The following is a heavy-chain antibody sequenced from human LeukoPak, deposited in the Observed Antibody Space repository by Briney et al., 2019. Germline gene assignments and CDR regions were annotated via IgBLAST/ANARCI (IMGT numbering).Heavy chain of an antibody. Sequence: GGSLRLSCAASGFTFSNAWMNWVRQAPGKGLEWLGRLKSKADGEISDYAEPVKGRFTFSRDDSKNTLYLLMNSLKTEDTAVYYCTTTYHYDSSPGSFDYWGQGTLVTVSS. CDR3: TTTYHYDSSPGSFDY. V-gene: IGHV3-15*01. J-gene: IGHJ4*02. CDR1: GFTFSNAW. D-gene: IGHD3-22*01. CDR2: LKSKADGEIS.